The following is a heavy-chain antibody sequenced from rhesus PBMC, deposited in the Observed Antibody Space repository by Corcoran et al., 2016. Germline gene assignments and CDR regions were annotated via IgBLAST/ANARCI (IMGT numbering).Heavy chain of an antibody. V-gene: IGHV4-160*01. Sequence: QVQLQESGPGLVKPSETLSLTCAVYVGSIISTYWSWIRHPPGKGLEWGGRNYGSGGSTDYNPSLKIRVTMSTDTSKNQFSLKLSSVTAADTAVYYCASYLDWIDYWGQGVLVTVSS. D-gene: IGHD3-3*01. CDR1: VGSIISTY. J-gene: IGHJ4*01. CDR3: ASYLDWIDY. CDR2: NYGSGGST.